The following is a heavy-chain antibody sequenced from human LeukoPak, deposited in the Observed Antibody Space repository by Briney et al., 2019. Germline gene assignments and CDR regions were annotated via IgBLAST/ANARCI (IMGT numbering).Heavy chain of an antibody. D-gene: IGHD4-17*01. J-gene: IGHJ4*02. CDR3: VRRVDSYGHFDY. CDR1: GGSISSYY. Sequence: SETLSLTCTVSGGSISSYYWSWIRQPPGKGLEWIGYIYYSGSTNYNPSLKSRVTISVDTSKNQFSLKLSSVTAADTAVYYCVRRVDSYGHFDYWGQGTLVTVSS. CDR2: IYYSGST. V-gene: IGHV4-59*01.